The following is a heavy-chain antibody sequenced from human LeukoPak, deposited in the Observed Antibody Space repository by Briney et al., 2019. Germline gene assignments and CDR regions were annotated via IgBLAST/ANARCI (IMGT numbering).Heavy chain of an antibody. CDR2: ISGNGDST. CDR3: ARAGRRDGYYDAFDI. V-gene: IGHV3-23*01. J-gene: IGHJ3*02. D-gene: IGHD5-24*01. CDR1: GFTFRSYA. Sequence: PGGSLRLSCAASGFTFRSYAMNWVRQAPGKGLEWVSFISGNGDSTYYADSVRGRFTISRDNSKNTLYLQMYSLRADDTAVYYCARAGRRDGYYDAFDIWGQGTMVTVSS.